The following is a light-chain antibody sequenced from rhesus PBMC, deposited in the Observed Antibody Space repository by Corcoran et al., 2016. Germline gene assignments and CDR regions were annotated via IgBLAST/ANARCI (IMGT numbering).Light chain of an antibody. V-gene: IGKV3-53*01. J-gene: IGKJ2*01. CDR3: QHYTTSPPYS. CDR1: QSVGSN. CDR2: VAS. Sequence: QVILTQSPAILSLSPGERATLSCRASQSVGSNLAWYQQKPGQAPRLLIYVASSRAIGIPDRFSGIGSGTEFTLPISSLEPEDFSMYSCQHYTTSPPYSFGQGTKVEIK.